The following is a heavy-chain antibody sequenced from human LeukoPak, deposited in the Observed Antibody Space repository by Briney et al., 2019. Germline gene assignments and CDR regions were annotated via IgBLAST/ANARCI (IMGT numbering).Heavy chain of an antibody. J-gene: IGHJ4*02. V-gene: IGHV3-30*03. Sequence: GRSLRLSCAASGFTFDTYGMHWVRQAPGKGLEWVAVISYDGNNENYVDSVKGRFTISRDNSKNTLYLQMNSLRAEDTAVYYCETRSIYYYYFDYWGQGTLVTVSS. D-gene: IGHD3-22*01. CDR2: ISYDGNNE. CDR1: GFTFDTYG. CDR3: ETRSIYYYYFDY.